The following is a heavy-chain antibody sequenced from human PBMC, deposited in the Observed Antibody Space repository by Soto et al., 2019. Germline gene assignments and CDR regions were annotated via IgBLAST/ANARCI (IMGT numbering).Heavy chain of an antibody. CDR2: IVVGSGNT. Sequence: SVKVSCKASGFTFTSSSWQWVRQARGQRLEWIGWIVVGSGNTNYAQKFQERVTITRDMSTSTAYMELSSLRSEDTAVYYCAAAPEGGPFDIWGQGTMVTVSS. CDR1: GFTFTSSS. D-gene: IGHD6-25*01. J-gene: IGHJ3*02. CDR3: AAAPEGGPFDI. V-gene: IGHV1-58*01.